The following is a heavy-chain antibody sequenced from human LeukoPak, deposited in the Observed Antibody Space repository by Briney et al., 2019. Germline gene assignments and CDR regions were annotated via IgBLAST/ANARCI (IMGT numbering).Heavy chain of an antibody. D-gene: IGHD3-16*01. CDR3: TKGQLWASGRAFDI. V-gene: IGHV3-23*01. CDR1: GFTFSSYA. CDR2: ISGSGGST. J-gene: IGHJ3*02. Sequence: PGGSLRLSCAASGFTFSSYAMSWVRQAPGKGLEWVSAISGSGGSTYYADSVKGRFTISRDDSKNMLYLQMNSLRPEDTAVYYCTKGQLWASGRAFDIWGQGTMVTVSS.